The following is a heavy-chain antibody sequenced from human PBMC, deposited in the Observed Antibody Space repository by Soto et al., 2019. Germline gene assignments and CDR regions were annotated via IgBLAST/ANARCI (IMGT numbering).Heavy chain of an antibody. V-gene: IGHV3-23*01. CDR3: AKSPTATSPRVDS. CDR1: GFTFNNYA. Sequence: EVQLLESGGDLEQPGESLRLSCAASGFTFNNYAMTWVRQAPGKGLEWLSGISGSGSNTYYANSVKGRFIISRDNSKKTVYLQLNSLRVEDTATYYCAKSPTATSPRVDSWGQGTLVTVSS. J-gene: IGHJ4*02. D-gene: IGHD6-25*01. CDR2: ISGSGSNT.